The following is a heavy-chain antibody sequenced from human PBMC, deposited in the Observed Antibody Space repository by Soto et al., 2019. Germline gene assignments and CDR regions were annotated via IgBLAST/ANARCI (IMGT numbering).Heavy chain of an antibody. CDR2: TNFSGGRT. Sequence: GGSLRLSCAASGFIFSNYAMTWVRQGPGRGLEWVSTTNFSGGRTYYADSVKGRFTISRDNSNNTLFLQMSSLRAEDTAIYYCAKDSRAFCGGDCSKDYWGQGTLVTVSS. CDR1: GFIFSNYA. V-gene: IGHV3-23*01. J-gene: IGHJ4*02. CDR3: AKDSRAFCGGDCSKDY. D-gene: IGHD2-21*02.